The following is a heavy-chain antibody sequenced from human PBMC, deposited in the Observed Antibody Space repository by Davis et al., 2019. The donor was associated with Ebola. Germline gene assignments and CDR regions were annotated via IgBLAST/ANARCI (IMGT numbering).Heavy chain of an antibody. CDR2: IWYDGSNK. V-gene: IGHV3-33*01. Sequence: GESLKISCAASGFTFSSYGMHWVRQAPGKGLEWVAVIWYDGSNKYYADSVKGRFTIYRDNAKNTVFLQMSSLRAEDTAFYYCARNLGGAADIWGQGTLVTVSS. J-gene: IGHJ3*02. CDR3: ARNLGGAADI. CDR1: GFTFSSYG. D-gene: IGHD3-10*01.